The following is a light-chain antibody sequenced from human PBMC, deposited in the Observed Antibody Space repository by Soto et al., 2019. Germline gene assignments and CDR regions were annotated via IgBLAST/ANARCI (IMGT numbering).Light chain of an antibody. V-gene: IGKV1-5*03. CDR2: KAS. Sequence: DMQMTQSPSTLSASVGDRVTITCRASQSIGTWLAWYQHKPGKAPKLLIYKASSLQSGVPSRFSGSGSGTEFTLTISSLQPDDFATYQCQQYNTYWTFGQGTKVDIK. CDR1: QSIGTW. CDR3: QQYNTYWT. J-gene: IGKJ1*01.